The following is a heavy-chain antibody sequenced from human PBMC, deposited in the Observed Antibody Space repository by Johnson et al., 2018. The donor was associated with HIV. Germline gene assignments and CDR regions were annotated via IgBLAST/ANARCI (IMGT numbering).Heavy chain of an antibody. CDR2: IWYDGSNK. V-gene: IGHV3-33*08. CDR1: GFTVSSNY. J-gene: IGHJ3*02. CDR3: AREAGTAFDI. Sequence: QVQLVESGGGLVQPGGSLRLSCAASGFTVSSNYMSWVRQAPGKGLEWVAVIWYDGSNKYYADSVKGRFTISRDNSKNTLYLQMNSLRAEDTAVYYCAREAGTAFDIWGQGTMVTVSS.